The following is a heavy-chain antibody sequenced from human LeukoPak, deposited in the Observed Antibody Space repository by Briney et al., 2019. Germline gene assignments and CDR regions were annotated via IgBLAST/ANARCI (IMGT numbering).Heavy chain of an antibody. Sequence: ASVKVSCKASGYTFTSYGISWVRQAPGQGLEWMGWISGYNGNTKYAQKFQGRATMTTDTSTSTAHMDLRSPRSDDTAVYYCARASLYDGNSGFWYFDLWGRGTLVTVSS. CDR1: GYTFTSYG. CDR2: ISGYNGNT. D-gene: IGHD4-23*01. CDR3: ARASLYDGNSGFWYFDL. J-gene: IGHJ2*01. V-gene: IGHV1-18*01.